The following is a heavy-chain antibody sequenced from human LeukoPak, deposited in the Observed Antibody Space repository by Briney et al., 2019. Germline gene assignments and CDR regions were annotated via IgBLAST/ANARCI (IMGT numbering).Heavy chain of an antibody. D-gene: IGHD6-13*01. J-gene: IGHJ6*04. V-gene: IGHV4-59*01. Sequence: SETLSLTCSVSGGSISTYYWTWIRQPPGKGLEWIGYIYYTGSTIYHPSLKSRATISVDMSKNQFSLKLSSVTAADTAVYYCARVGLAAGPNYYGMDVWGKGTTVTVSS. CDR2: IYYTGST. CDR3: ARVGLAAGPNYYGMDV. CDR1: GGSISTYY.